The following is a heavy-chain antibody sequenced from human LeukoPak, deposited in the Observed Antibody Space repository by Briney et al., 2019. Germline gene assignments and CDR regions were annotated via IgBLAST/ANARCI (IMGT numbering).Heavy chain of an antibody. D-gene: IGHD3-22*01. Sequence: PGASLRLSCAASGFTFTSYAMNWVRQTPGKGLEWVPGISGSSGTTYYADSVKGRFTISRDNSKNTLYLQMNSLRAEDTAVYHCAKGRGGSGYWASDYWGRGTLVTVSS. CDR1: GFTFTSYA. V-gene: IGHV3-23*01. J-gene: IGHJ4*02. CDR2: ISGSSGTT. CDR3: AKGRGGSGYWASDY.